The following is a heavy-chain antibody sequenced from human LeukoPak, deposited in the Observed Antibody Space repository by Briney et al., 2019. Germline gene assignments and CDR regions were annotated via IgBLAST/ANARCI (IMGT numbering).Heavy chain of an antibody. Sequence: GGPLRLSCAASGFTFTNAWMNWVRQAPGKGLEWVGRIKSKADGETIDYAAPVKGRFTFSRDDSKNMLYLQMNSLKSEDTAVYYCSTLTSRGLSDSWGQGTLVTVSS. CDR3: STLTSRGLSDS. CDR2: IKSKADGETI. J-gene: IGHJ4*02. CDR1: GFTFTNAW. D-gene: IGHD1-20*01. V-gene: IGHV3-15*07.